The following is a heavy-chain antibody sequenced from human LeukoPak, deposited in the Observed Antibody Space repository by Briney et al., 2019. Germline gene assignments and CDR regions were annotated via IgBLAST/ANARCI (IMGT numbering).Heavy chain of an antibody. D-gene: IGHD4-11*01. CDR1: GYTFTSYG. J-gene: IGHJ4*02. V-gene: IGHV1-18*01. Sequence: ASVKVSCKASGYTFTSYGISWVRQAPGQGLEWMGWISAYNGSTNYAQKLQGRVTMTADTCTSTAYMELRSLRSDDTAVYYCARDRTTVTTQFDYWGQGTLVTVSS. CDR3: ARDRTTVTTQFDY. CDR2: ISAYNGST.